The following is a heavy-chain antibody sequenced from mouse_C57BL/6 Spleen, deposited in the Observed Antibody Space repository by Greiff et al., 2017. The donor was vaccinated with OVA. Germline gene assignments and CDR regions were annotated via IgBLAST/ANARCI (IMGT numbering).Heavy chain of an antibody. V-gene: IGHV1-52*01. CDR3: ARGYYGSITWFAY. D-gene: IGHD1-1*01. CDR2: IDPSDSET. Sequence: QVQLQQPGAELVRPGSSVTLSCKASGYTFTSYWMHWVKQRPIQGLEWIGNIDPSDSETHYNQKFKNKATLTVDTSSSTAYMQLSSLTSEDSAVDNCARGYYGSITWFAYWGQGTLVTVSA. J-gene: IGHJ3*01. CDR1: GYTFTSYW.